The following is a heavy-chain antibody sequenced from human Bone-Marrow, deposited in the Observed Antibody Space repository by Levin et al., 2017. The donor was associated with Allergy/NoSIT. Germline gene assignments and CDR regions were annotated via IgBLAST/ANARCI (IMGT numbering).Heavy chain of an antibody. V-gene: IGHV3-30-3*01. CDR1: GFIFSDYA. D-gene: IGHD1-26*01. CDR2: ISSDGSDK. J-gene: IGHJ5*02. CDR3: AKDMPYGASRGYFLDA. Sequence: GESLKISCAASGFIFSDYAMHWVRQTPGKGLEWVALISSDGSDKFYRDSVQDRFTVSRENSNNTLFLEINSLTSEDSALYYCAKDMPYGASRGYFLDAWGQGTLVTVSS.